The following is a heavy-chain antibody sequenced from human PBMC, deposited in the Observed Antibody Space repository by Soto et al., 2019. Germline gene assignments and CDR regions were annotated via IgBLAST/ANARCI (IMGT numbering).Heavy chain of an antibody. CDR1: GFTFSSYA. CDR2: ISYDGSNK. CDR3: ASSIMTYYYDSSGYLRY. J-gene: IGHJ4*02. Sequence: VGSLRLSCAASGFTFSSYAMHWVRQAPGKGLEWVAVISYDGSNKYYADSVKGRFTISRDNSKNTLYLQMNSLRAEDTAVYYCASSIMTYYYDSSGYLRYWGQGTLVTVSS. V-gene: IGHV3-30-3*01. D-gene: IGHD3-22*01.